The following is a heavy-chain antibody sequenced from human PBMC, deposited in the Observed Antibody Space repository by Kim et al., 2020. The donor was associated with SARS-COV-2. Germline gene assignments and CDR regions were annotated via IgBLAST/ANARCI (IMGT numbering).Heavy chain of an antibody. Sequence: GGSLRLSCAASGFTFSDYYMSWIRQAPGKGLEWVSYISSSSSYTNYADSVKGRFTISRDNAKNSLYLQMNSLRAEDTAVYYCAREGSAAAGRIRNWYFDLWGRGTLVTVSS. J-gene: IGHJ2*01. V-gene: IGHV3-11*05. CDR3: AREGSAAAGRIRNWYFDL. D-gene: IGHD6-13*01. CDR1: GFTFSDYY. CDR2: ISSSSSYT.